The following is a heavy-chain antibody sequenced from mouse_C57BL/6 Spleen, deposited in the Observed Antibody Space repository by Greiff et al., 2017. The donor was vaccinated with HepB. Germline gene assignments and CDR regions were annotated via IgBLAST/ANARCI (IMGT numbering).Heavy chain of an antibody. J-gene: IGHJ1*03. CDR3: ARSYGSSSHWYFDV. V-gene: IGHV5-9*01. Sequence: EVHLVESGGGLVKPGGSLKLSCAASGFTFSSYTMSWVRQTPEKRLEWVATISGGGGNTYYPDSVKGRFTISRDNAKNTLYLQMSSLRSEDTALYYCARSYGSSSHWYFDVWGTGTTVTVSS. D-gene: IGHD1-1*01. CDR1: GFTFSSYT. CDR2: ISGGGGNT.